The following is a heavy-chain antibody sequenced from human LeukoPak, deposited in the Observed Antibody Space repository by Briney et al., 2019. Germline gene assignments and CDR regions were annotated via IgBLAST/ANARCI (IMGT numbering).Heavy chain of an antibody. Sequence: VGSLRLSSVRSRLSLRDYWMNWVRQAPGQGLEWVAIIRQDGSETHYVDSLRGRFTVSRDNAKNSLHLQMNSLRDEDTAVYCCVGGSGWVPDHWGQGTLVTVSS. CDR2: IRQDGSET. D-gene: IGHD1-14*01. CDR3: VGGSGWVPDH. V-gene: IGHV3-7*03. J-gene: IGHJ4*02. CDR1: RLSLRDYW.